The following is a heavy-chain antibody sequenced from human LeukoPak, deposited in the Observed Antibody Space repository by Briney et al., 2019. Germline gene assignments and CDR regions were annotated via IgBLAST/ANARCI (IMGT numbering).Heavy chain of an antibody. V-gene: IGHV1-69*13. D-gene: IGHD3-22*01. CDR3: ASSNYDSSGYYFDY. J-gene: IGHJ4*02. CDR2: IIPIFGTA. CDR1: GGTFSSYA. Sequence: GASVTVSCKASGGTFSSYAISWVRQAPGQGLEWMGGIIPIFGTANYAQKFQGRVTITADESTSTAYMELSSLRSEDTAVYYCASSNYDSSGYYFDYWGQGTLVTVSS.